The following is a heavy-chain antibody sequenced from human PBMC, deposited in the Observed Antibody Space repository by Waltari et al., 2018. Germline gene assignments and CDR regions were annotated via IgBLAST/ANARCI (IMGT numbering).Heavy chain of an antibody. CDR2: IYYSGST. J-gene: IGHJ3*02. D-gene: IGHD3-16*01. V-gene: IGHV4-59*01. CDR3: ARATSAAFDI. Sequence: QVQLQESGPGLVKPSETPSLTCTVSGGSISSYYWSWIRQPPGKGLEGIGYIYYSGSTNYNPSLKSRVTISVDTSKNQFSLKLSSVTAADTAVYYCARATSAAFDIWGQGTMVTVSS. CDR1: GGSISSYY.